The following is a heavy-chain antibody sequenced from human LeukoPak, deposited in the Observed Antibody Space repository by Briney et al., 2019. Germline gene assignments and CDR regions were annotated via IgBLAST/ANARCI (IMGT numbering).Heavy chain of an antibody. J-gene: IGHJ4*02. CDR2: IIPILGIA. CDR1: GGTFSSYA. Sequence: ASVKVSCKASGGTFSSYAISWVRQAPGQGLEWMGRIIPILGIANYAQKFQGRVTITADKSTSTAYMELSSLRSEDTAVYYCARGRPPRDIVVVPAAIPDYYFDYWGQGTLVTVSS. D-gene: IGHD2-2*02. CDR3: ARGRPPRDIVVVPAAIPDYYFDY. V-gene: IGHV1-69*04.